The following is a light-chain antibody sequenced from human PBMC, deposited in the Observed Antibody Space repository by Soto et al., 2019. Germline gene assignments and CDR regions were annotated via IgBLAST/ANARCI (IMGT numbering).Light chain of an antibody. CDR1: QSISSW. Sequence: DIQMTQSPSTLSASVGDRVTITCRASQSISSWLAWYQQKPGKAPKLLIYKASSLESGVPSRFNGSGSGTEFTLTISSLQPDDFAPYYCQQYNSYSTFGQGTKVEIK. V-gene: IGKV1-5*03. J-gene: IGKJ1*01. CDR2: KAS. CDR3: QQYNSYST.